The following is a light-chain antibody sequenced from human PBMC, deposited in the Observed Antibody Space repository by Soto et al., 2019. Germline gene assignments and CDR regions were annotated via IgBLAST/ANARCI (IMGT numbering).Light chain of an antibody. CDR1: SSDVGGYNY. V-gene: IGLV2-14*01. J-gene: IGLJ3*02. CDR2: EVS. Sequence: QSVLTQPASVSGSPGQSITISCTGTSSDVGGYNYVSWYQQHPGKAPKLIIYEVSYRPPGVSDRFSGSKSGNTASLTISGLQSEDDTNYYCSSYTSSRTWVFGGGTKLTVL. CDR3: SSYTSSRTWV.